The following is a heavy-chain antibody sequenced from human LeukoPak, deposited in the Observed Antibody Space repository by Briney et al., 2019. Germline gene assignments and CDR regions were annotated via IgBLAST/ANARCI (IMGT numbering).Heavy chain of an antibody. CDR1: GYTFTGYY. D-gene: IGHD3-22*01. Sequence: ASVTVSCKASGYTFTGYYMHWVRQAPGQGLEWMGWINPNSGGTNYAQKFQGRVTMTRDTSISTAYMELSRLRSDDTAVYYCASYSYDSSGYYYSDYWGQGTLVTVSS. V-gene: IGHV1-2*02. J-gene: IGHJ4*02. CDR2: INPNSGGT. CDR3: ASYSYDSSGYYYSDY.